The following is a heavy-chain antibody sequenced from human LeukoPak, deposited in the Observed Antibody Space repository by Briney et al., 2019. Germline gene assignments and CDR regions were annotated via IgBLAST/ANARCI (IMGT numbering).Heavy chain of an antibody. J-gene: IGHJ3*02. CDR1: GFTVSNNY. CDR3: ARRIPTTWACDI. D-gene: IGHD1-1*01. CDR2: IYSGGNT. V-gene: IGHV3-66*01. Sequence: PGGSLRLSCAASGFTVSNNYMTWVRQAPGKGLEWVSVIYSGGNTYSAGSVKGRFTISRDNSKNTLYLQLNSLGAEGTAVYYCARRIPTTWACDIWGQGTMVTVSS.